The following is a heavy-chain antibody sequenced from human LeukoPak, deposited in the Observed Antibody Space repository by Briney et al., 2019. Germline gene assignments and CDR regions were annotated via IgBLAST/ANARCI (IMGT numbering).Heavy chain of an antibody. V-gene: IGHV4-59*01. J-gene: IGHJ3*02. CDR2: IYYSGST. D-gene: IGHD1-1*01. Sequence: PSETLSLTCTVSGGSISSYYWSWIRQPPGKGLEWIGYIYYSGSTNYNPSLKSRVTISVDTSKNQFSLKLSSVTAADTAVYYCARDLESGSMDAFDIWGQGTMVTVSS. CDR3: ARDLESGSMDAFDI. CDR1: GGSISSYY.